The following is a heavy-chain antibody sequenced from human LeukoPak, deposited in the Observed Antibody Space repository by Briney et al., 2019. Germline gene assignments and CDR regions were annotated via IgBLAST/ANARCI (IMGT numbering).Heavy chain of an antibody. D-gene: IGHD6-13*01. Sequence: PGGSLRLSCVASGFTFSRHDMNWVRQAPGKGLEWVAVISYDGSNKYYADSVKGRFTISRDNSKNTLYLQMNCLRTEDTAVYYCAKGVSSSWSNDAFDIWGQGTMVTVSS. V-gene: IGHV3-30*18. CDR3: AKGVSSSWSNDAFDI. CDR2: ISYDGSNK. J-gene: IGHJ3*02. CDR1: GFTFSRHD.